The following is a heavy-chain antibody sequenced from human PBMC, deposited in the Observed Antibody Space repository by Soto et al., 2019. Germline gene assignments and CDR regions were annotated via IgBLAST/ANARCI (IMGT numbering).Heavy chain of an antibody. Sequence: ASVKVSCKASGGTFSSYAISWVRQAPGQGLEWMGGIIPIFGTANYAQKFQGRVTITADESTSTAYMELSSLRSEDTAVYYCARDPRSSSSPYKGDWFDPWGQGTLVTVSS. V-gene: IGHV1-69*13. J-gene: IGHJ5*02. CDR3: ARDPRSSSSPYKGDWFDP. CDR2: IIPIFGTA. D-gene: IGHD2-2*01. CDR1: GGTFSSYA.